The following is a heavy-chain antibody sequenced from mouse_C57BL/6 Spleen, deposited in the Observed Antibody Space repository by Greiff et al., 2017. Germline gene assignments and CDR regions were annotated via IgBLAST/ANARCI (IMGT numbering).Heavy chain of an antibody. J-gene: IGHJ2*01. CDR1: GYTFTDYY. D-gene: IGHD1-1*01. CDR2: INPYNGGT. V-gene: IGHV1-19*01. CDR3: AKGPDYYGSSYYFDY. Sequence: EVKLMESGPVLVKPGASVKMSCKASGYTFTDYYMNWVKQSHGQSLEWIGVINPYNGGTSYNQKFKGKATLTVDKSSSTAYMELNNLTSEDSAVYYCAKGPDYYGSSYYFDYWGQGTTLTVSS.